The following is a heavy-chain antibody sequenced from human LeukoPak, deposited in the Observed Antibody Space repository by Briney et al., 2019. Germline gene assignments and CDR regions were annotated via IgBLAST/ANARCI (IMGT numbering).Heavy chain of an antibody. CDR1: GGSISSYY. D-gene: IGHD6-19*01. Sequence: SETLSLTCTVSGGSISSYYWSWVRQPAGKGLEWIGRFYTSGSTNYNPSLKSRLTMSVDTSKNQFSLKLSSVTAADTAVYYCARLKQWLVPAFDYWGQGTLVTVSS. J-gene: IGHJ4*02. V-gene: IGHV4-4*07. CDR2: FYTSGST. CDR3: ARLKQWLVPAFDY.